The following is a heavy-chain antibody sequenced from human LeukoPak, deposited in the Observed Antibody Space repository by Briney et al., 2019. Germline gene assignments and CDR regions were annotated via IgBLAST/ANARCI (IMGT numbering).Heavy chain of an antibody. J-gene: IGHJ4*02. D-gene: IGHD6-19*01. Sequence: SETLSLTCTVSGGSISGSSYYWGWIRQPPGKGLEWIGSIYYSGSTYYNPSLKSRVTISVDKSKNQFSLKLSSVTAADTAVYYCVLYSSGWATDYWGQGTLVTVSS. V-gene: IGHV4-39*07. CDR1: GGSISGSSYY. CDR3: VLYSSGWATDY. CDR2: IYYSGST.